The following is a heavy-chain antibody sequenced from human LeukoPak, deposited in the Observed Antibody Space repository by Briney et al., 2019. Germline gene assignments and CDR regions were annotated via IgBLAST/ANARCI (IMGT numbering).Heavy chain of an antibody. CDR1: GYTFTSYG. Sequence: AAVKVSFKASGYTFTSYGISWVRQAPGQGLEWMGLISAYNGNTNYAQKFQGRVTMTEDTSTDTAYMELSSLRSEDTAVYYCATVGVSYCRSTSCYSWGQGTLVTVSS. CDR3: ATVGVSYCRSTSCYS. D-gene: IGHD2-2*01. V-gene: IGHV1-18*01. J-gene: IGHJ4*02. CDR2: ISAYNGNT.